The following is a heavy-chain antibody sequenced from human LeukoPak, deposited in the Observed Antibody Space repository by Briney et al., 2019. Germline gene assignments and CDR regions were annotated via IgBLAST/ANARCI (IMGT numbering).Heavy chain of an antibody. CDR2: INHSGST. CDR1: GGSFSGYY. J-gene: IGHJ5*02. V-gene: IGHV4-34*01. CDR3: ARGIVVVVAATPFGFDP. D-gene: IGHD2-15*01. Sequence: SETLSLTCAVYGGSFSGYYWSWIRQPPGKGLEWIGEINHSGSTNYNPSLKSRVTISVDTSKNQFSLKLSSVTAADTAVYYCARGIVVVVAATPFGFDPWGQGTLVTVSS.